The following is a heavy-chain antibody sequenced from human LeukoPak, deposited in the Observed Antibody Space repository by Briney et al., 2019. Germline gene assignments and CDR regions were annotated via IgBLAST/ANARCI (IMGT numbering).Heavy chain of an antibody. V-gene: IGHV4-34*01. CDR3: ARAGSSSWFRIDY. CDR2: MNHSGRS. J-gene: IGHJ4*02. Sequence: SETLSLTCAVYGGSFSGFYWNWIRQPPGKGLEWIGEMNHSGRSNYNPSLKSRVTISVDTSKNQFSLKLSSVTAADTAVYYCARAGSSSWFRIDYWGQGTLVTVSS. CDR1: GGSFSGFY. D-gene: IGHD6-13*01.